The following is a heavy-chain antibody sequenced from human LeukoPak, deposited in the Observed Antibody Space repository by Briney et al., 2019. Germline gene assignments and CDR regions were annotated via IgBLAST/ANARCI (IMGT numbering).Heavy chain of an antibody. CDR3: ARGLVPGFVGFQPSVGPYYFDY. D-gene: IGHD3-10*01. CDR1: GYTFTSYG. J-gene: IGHJ4*02. CDR2: ISAYNGNT. V-gene: IGHV1-18*01. Sequence: ASVKVSCKASGYTFTSYGISWVRQAPGQGLEWMGWISAYNGNTNYAQKLQGRVTMTTDTSTSTAYMELRSLRSDDTAVYYCARGLVPGFVGFQPSVGPYYFDYWGQGTLVTVSS.